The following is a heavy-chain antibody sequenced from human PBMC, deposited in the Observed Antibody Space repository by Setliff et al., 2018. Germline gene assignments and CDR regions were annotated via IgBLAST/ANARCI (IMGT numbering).Heavy chain of an antibody. J-gene: IGHJ4*02. CDR1: GGSISSYS. Sequence: SETLSLTCTVSGGSISSYSWSWIRQPPGKGLQWIGYISYSGATNYNPSLKTRVTISVDTSKNQFSLKLSFVTAADTAVYFCARSLSSGSYWNPRPFYSDSWGQGTLVTVSS. D-gene: IGHD3-10*01. CDR3: ARSLSSGSYWNPRPFYSDS. V-gene: IGHV4-59*08. CDR2: ISYSGAT.